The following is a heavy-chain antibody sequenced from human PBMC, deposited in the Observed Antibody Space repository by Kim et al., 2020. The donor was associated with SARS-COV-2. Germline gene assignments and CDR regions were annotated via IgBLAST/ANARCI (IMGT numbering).Heavy chain of an antibody. J-gene: IGHJ5*02. Sequence: GGSLRLSCAASGFTFSSYAMSWVRQAPGKGLEWVSAISGSGGSTYYADSVKGRFTISRDNSKNTLYLQMNSLRAEDTAVYYCAKSPVYGSGSRTWRVYWFDPWGQGTLVTVSS. V-gene: IGHV3-23*01. CDR2: ISGSGGST. D-gene: IGHD3-10*01. CDR1: GFTFSSYA. CDR3: AKSPVYGSGSRTWRVYWFDP.